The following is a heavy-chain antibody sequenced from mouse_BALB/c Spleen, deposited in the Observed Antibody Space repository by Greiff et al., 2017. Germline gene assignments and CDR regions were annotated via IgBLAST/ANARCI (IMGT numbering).Heavy chain of an antibody. V-gene: IGHV14-4*02. Sequence: VHVKQSGAELVRSGASVKLSCTASGFNIKDYYMHWVKQRPEQGLEWIGWIDPENGDTEYAPKFQGKATMTADTSSNTAYLQLSSLTSEDTAVYYCNALGNYNYWGQGTLVTVSA. CDR1: GFNIKDYY. CDR2: IDPENGDT. CDR3: NALGNYNY. D-gene: IGHD2-1*01. J-gene: IGHJ3*01.